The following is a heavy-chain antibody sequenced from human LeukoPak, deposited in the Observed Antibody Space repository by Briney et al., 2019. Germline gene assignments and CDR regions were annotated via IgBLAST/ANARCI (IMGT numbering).Heavy chain of an antibody. Sequence: SETLPLTCAVYGGSFSGYYWSWIRQPPGKGLEWIGEINHSGSTNYNPSLKSRVTISVDTSKNQFSLKLSSVTAADTAVYYCARGEWASSSFDYWGQGTLVTVSS. CDR2: INHSGST. D-gene: IGHD6-13*01. J-gene: IGHJ4*02. V-gene: IGHV4-34*01. CDR1: GGSFSGYY. CDR3: ARGEWASSSFDY.